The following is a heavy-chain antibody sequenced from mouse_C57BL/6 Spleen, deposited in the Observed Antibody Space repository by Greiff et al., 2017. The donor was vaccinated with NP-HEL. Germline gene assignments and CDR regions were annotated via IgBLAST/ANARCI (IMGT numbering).Heavy chain of an antibody. D-gene: IGHD2-4*01. CDR1: GYAFTNYL. Sequence: QVQLQQSGAELVRPGTSVKVSCKASGYAFTNYLIEWVKQRPGQGLEWIGVINPGSGGTNYNEKFKGKATLTADKSSSTAYMQLSSLTSEDSAVYFCARRGVYDYAFDYWGQGTTLTVSS. J-gene: IGHJ2*01. V-gene: IGHV1-54*01. CDR2: INPGSGGT. CDR3: ARRGVYDYAFDY.